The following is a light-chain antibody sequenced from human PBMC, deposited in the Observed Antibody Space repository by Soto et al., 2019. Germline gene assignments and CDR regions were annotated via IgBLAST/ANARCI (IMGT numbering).Light chain of an antibody. V-gene: IGLV2-23*01. CDR2: EGS. CDR1: SSDVGSYNL. CDR3: CSYAGSSTSLYV. Sequence: HSVLTQPASVSGSPGQSITISCTGTSSDVGSYNLVSWYQQHPGKAPKLMIYEGSKRPSGVSNRFSGSKSGNTASLTISGLQAEDEADYDWCSYAGSSTSLYVFGTGTKVPVL. J-gene: IGLJ1*01.